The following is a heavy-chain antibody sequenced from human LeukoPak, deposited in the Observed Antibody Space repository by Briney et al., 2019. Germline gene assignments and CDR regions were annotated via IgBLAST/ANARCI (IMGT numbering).Heavy chain of an antibody. CDR1: GYTFTSYD. V-gene: IGHV1-8*01. Sequence: ASVKVSCKASGYTFTSYDINWVRQATGQGLEWMGWMNPNSGNTGYAQKFQGRVTMTRNTSISTAYMELSSLRSEDTAVYYCARVARTTGNYYYYYMDVWGKGTTVTVSS. CDR3: ARVARTTGNYYYYYMDV. D-gene: IGHD1-7*01. J-gene: IGHJ6*03. CDR2: MNPNSGNT.